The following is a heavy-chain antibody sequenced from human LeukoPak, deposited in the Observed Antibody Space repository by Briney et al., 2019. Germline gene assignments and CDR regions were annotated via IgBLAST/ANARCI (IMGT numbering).Heavy chain of an antibody. J-gene: IGHJ4*02. V-gene: IGHV3-48*03. CDR2: VSSSGSTI. CDR3: AGSIFGVVPLFDY. D-gene: IGHD3-3*01. Sequence: GGSLRLSCAASGFTFSSYEMNWVRQAPGKGLEWVSYVSSSGSTIYYADSVKGRFTISRDNAKNSLYLQMNSLRAEDTAVYYCAGSIFGVVPLFDYWGQGTLVTVSS. CDR1: GFTFSSYE.